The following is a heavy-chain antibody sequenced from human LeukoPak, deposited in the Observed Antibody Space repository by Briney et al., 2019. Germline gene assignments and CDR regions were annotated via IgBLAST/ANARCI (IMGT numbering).Heavy chain of an antibody. CDR2: ISWNSGTI. D-gene: IGHD2-15*01. Sequence: PGGSLRLSCAASGFTFDDCAMHWVRQAPGKGLEWVSGISWNSGTIGYADSVKGRFTISRDNAKNSLYLQMSSLRAEDTALYYCAKDIRFATYGMEVWGQGTTVTVSS. CDR1: GFTFDDCA. CDR3: AKDIRFATYGMEV. J-gene: IGHJ6*02. V-gene: IGHV3-9*01.